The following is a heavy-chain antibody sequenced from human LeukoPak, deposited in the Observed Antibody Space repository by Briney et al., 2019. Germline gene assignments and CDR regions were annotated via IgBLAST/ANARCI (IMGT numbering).Heavy chain of an antibody. J-gene: IGHJ1*01. CDR2: INPNSGGT. CDR3: AREYSSGWYAEHFQH. Sequence: ASVKVSCMASGYTFTGYYMHWVRQAPGQGLEWMGRINPNSGGTNYAQKFQGRATMTRDTSISTAYMELSSLRSDDTAVYYCAREYSSGWYAEHFQHWGQGTLVTVSS. D-gene: IGHD6-19*01. CDR1: GYTFTGYY. V-gene: IGHV1-2*06.